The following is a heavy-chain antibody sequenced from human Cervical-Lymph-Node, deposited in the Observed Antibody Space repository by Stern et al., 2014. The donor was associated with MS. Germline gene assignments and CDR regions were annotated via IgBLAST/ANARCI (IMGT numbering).Heavy chain of an antibody. CDR1: GFSLSTSGMC. J-gene: IGHJ6*02. CDR2: IGWYDDK. D-gene: IGHD3-16*01. CDR3: ARIGGYYYGMDV. Sequence: QVTLRESGPALVKPTQTLTLTCTFSGFSLSTSGMCGSWIRQPPGKALEWLALIGWYDDKYYSTSLKTRRTISKDTSKNQVVRTMANMDPVDTATYYCARIGGYYYGMDVWGQGTTVTVSS. V-gene: IGHV2-70*01.